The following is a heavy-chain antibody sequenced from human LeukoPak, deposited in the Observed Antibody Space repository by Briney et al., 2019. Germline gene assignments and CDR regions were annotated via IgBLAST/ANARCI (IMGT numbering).Heavy chain of an antibody. CDR3: AKLPGIAAAGPFDY. V-gene: IGHV3-23*01. CDR2: MSGSDTGS. CDR1: GFTLSSYS. Sequence: GGSLRLSCVASGFTLSSYSMSWVRQAPGKGLEWVSAMSGSDTGSWYADSVKGRFTISRDNSKNTLYLQMDSLRAEDTAVYYCAKLPGIAAAGPFDYWGQGTLVTVSS. D-gene: IGHD6-13*01. J-gene: IGHJ4*02.